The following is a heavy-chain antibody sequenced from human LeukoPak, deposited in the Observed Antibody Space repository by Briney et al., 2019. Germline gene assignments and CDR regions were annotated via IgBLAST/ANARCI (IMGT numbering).Heavy chain of an antibody. CDR1: GFTFSSYS. D-gene: IGHD6-13*01. J-gene: IGHJ4*02. CDR3: AKTHGSSWSIFDY. Sequence: GGSLRLSCAASGFTFSSYSMNWVRQAPGKGLEWVSSISSSSSYIYYADSVKGRFTISRDNAKNSLYLQMNSLRAEDTAVYYCAKTHGSSWSIFDYWGQGTLVTVSS. V-gene: IGHV3-21*01. CDR2: ISSSSSYI.